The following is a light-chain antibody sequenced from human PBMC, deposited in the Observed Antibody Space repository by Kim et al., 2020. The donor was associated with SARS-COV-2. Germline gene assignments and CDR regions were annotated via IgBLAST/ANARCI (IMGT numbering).Light chain of an antibody. V-gene: IGLV2-11*03. CDR2: EVN. CDR1: SSDVGGNRY. Sequence: GQSVTISCTGTSSDVGGNRYVSWYQQHPGKAPKVIIYEVNKRPSGVPDRFSGSKSGNTASLTISGLQTEDEADYYCCSYAGSYDYVFGSGTKVTVL. J-gene: IGLJ1*01. CDR3: CSYAGSYDYV.